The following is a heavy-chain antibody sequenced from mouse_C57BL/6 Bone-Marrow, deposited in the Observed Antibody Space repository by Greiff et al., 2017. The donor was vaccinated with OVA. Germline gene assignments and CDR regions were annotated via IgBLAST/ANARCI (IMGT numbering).Heavy chain of an antibody. CDR1: GYTFTDHT. J-gene: IGHJ3*01. V-gene: IGHV1-78*01. CDR3: ARSAIYYYGSTNPFAY. D-gene: IGHD1-1*01. Sequence: QVQLKESDAELVKPGASVKISCKVSGYTFTDHTIHWMQQRPEQGLEWIGYIYPRDGSTKYNEQFKGKATLTADKSSRTAYMQLNSLTSEDSAVYFCARSAIYYYGSTNPFAYWGQGTLVTVSA. CDR2: IYPRDGST.